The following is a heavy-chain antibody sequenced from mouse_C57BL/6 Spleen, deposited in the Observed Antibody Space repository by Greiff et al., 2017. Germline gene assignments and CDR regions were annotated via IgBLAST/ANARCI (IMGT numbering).Heavy chain of an antibody. CDR1: GYTFTSYW. D-gene: IGHD2-10*01. V-gene: IGHV1-53*01. J-gene: IGHJ4*01. Sequence: QVQLQQPGTELVKPGASVKLSCKASGYTFTSYWMHWVKQRPGQGLEWIGNINPSNGGTNYNQKFKSKATLTVDKSSSTAYMQLSSLTSEDSAVYYCARYPSYGNYDYAMDYWGQGTSVTVSS. CDR3: ARYPSYGNYDYAMDY. CDR2: INPSNGGT.